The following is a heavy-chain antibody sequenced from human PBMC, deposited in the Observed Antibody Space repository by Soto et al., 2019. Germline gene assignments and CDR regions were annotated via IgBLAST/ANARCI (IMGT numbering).Heavy chain of an antibody. CDR3: ARGQRMQSTMIRGVIRHFYYYGMDV. CDR1: GDSFTNYD. Sequence: QMQLVQSGAEVKKPGASVKVSCKASGDSFTNYDINWVRQATGQGLEWMGWMNPNSDNTGYAQKFQGRVTMTRNTSISTAYMELSSLRSEDTAVYYCARGQRMQSTMIRGVIRHFYYYGMDVWGQGTTVTVSS. V-gene: IGHV1-8*01. J-gene: IGHJ6*02. D-gene: IGHD3-10*01. CDR2: MNPNSDNT.